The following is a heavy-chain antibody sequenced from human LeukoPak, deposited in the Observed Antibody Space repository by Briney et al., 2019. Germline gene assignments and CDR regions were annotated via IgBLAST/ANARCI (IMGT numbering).Heavy chain of an antibody. V-gene: IGHV4-34*01. D-gene: IGHD6-6*01. J-gene: IGHJ5*02. CDR1: GGSFSGYY. Sequence: SETLSLTCAVYGGSFSGYYWSWIRQPPGKGLEWIGEINHSGSTNYNPSLKSRVTISVDTSKNQFSLKLSSVTAADTAVYYCARGEAARLRRRNWFDPWGQGTLVTVSP. CDR3: ARGEAARLRRRNWFDP. CDR2: INHSGST.